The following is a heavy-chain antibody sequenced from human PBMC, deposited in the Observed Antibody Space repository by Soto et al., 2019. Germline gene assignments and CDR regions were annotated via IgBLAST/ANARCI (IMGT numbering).Heavy chain of an antibody. J-gene: IGHJ4*02. CDR1: GFTFTRYS. Sequence: GGSLRLSCAASGFTFTRYSMNWVRQAPGKGLEWVSSISSTTNYIYYGDSMKGRFTISRDNAKNSLYLEMNSLRAEDTAVYYCARESEDLTSNFDYWGQGTLVTVYS. CDR3: ARESEDLTSNFDY. CDR2: ISSTTNYI. V-gene: IGHV3-21*06.